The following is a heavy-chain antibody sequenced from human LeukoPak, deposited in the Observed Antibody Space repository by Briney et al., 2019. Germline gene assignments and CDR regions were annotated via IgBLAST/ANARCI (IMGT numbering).Heavy chain of an antibody. CDR2: IYPGDSNT. CDR1: GYDFTDYW. V-gene: IGHV5-51*01. D-gene: IGHD6-25*01. Sequence: GASLKISCQASGYDFTDYWISWGRQLPAKGLEWMGIIYPGDSNTRYSPSLQGHVTISADKSISTAFLQWDCPNASDSAIYFCARAAKGTMTGLLNFDLGGRGTLVTVSS. CDR3: ARAAKGTMTGLLNFDL. J-gene: IGHJ2*01.